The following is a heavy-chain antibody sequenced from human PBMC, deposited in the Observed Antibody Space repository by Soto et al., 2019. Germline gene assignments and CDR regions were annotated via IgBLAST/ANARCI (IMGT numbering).Heavy chain of an antibody. V-gene: IGHV3-23*01. Sequence: GGSLRLSCAASGFTFSSYAMSWVRQAPGKGLEWVSALSAGGTSAYYTVSVEGRFTISRDNSKNILYLQMNSLRAEDTAVYYSAKDGLLDYWGQGTLVTVSS. D-gene: IGHD6-19*01. CDR3: AKDGLLDY. CDR1: GFTFSSYA. CDR2: LSAGGTSA. J-gene: IGHJ4*02.